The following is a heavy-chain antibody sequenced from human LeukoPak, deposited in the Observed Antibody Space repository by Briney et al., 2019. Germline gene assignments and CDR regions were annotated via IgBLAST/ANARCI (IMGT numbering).Heavy chain of an antibody. CDR2: IGGDGIA. Sequence: GESLRLSCVASGFTFTDHPMNWVRQAPGKGLEWISYIGGDGIAFYADSVKGRFTASKDDARKSMYLQMNSLRVEDTAVYYCAKDRANWAIDDWGQGTQVAVSS. CDR3: AKDRANWAIDD. J-gene: IGHJ4*02. D-gene: IGHD3-16*01. CDR1: GFTFTDHP. V-gene: IGHV3-69-1*01.